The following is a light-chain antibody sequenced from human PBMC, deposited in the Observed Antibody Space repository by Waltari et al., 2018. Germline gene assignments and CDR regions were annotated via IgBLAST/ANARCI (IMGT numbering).Light chain of an antibody. CDR3: QSYDSSLTAWV. Sequence: QSVLTQPPSVSGAPGQRVTIPCTGTSSNLGAGYDVHGYQQLPGPAPKLRIYVQTNRPSGVPGRISASKSGTAASLAITGLQAEDEADYYCQSYDSSLTAWVFGGGTKLTVL. J-gene: IGLJ3*02. CDR1: SSNLGAGYD. V-gene: IGLV1-40*01. CDR2: VQT.